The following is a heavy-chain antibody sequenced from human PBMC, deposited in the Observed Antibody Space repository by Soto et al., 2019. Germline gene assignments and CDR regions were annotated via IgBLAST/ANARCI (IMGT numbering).Heavy chain of an antibody. CDR3: AGGDWDGSGAHH. J-gene: IGHJ4*02. Sequence: QVQLVQSGAEVKKPGASVKVSCEASGYIFTSYGISWVRQAPGQGLEWMGWISTHNGNTNYSQKVQGRDTMTTDTSTRTASTELGSMRSDDTAIYYGAGGDWDGSGAHHWGQGTLVTVSS. CDR1: GYIFTSYG. V-gene: IGHV1-18*01. D-gene: IGHD2-21*02. CDR2: ISTHNGNT.